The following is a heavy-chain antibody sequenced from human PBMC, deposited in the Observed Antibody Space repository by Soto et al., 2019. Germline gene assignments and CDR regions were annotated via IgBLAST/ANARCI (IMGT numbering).Heavy chain of an antibody. Sequence: ASVKVSCKASGYTFTDYYLHWVRQAPGQGLEWMGQINPNTGGTNYAQKFQGRVSMTRDTSTSTAYMELSSLRSDDTAVYYCARINSVRWLPISFLYCGQGTPVPVSS. CDR3: ARINSVRWLPISFLY. CDR2: INPNTGGT. J-gene: IGHJ1*01. CDR1: GYTFTDYY. D-gene: IGHD3-9*01. V-gene: IGHV1-2*06.